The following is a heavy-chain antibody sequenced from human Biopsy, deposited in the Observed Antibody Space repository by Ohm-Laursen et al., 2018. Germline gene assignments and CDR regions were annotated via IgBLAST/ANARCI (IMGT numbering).Heavy chain of an antibody. D-gene: IGHD3-3*01. J-gene: IGHJ3*01. CDR1: GFTFDDNA. CDR3: TKARGRFLEWVDPFDF. Sequence: LSLTCAASGFTFDDNAMHWVRQAPGKGLEWVSGISWNSGIKDYADSVKGRFAISRDNAKNSLYLQMSSLSSEDTALYYCTKARGRFLEWVDPFDFWGQGTMVTVSS. CDR2: ISWNSGIK. V-gene: IGHV3-9*01.